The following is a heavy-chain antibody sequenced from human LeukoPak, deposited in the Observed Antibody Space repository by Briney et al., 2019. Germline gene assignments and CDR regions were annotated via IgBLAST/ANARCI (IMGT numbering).Heavy chain of an antibody. D-gene: IGHD3-16*01. CDR3: ARVGDMEAFDI. J-gene: IGHJ3*02. V-gene: IGHV3-33*01. CDR1: GXTLSSFG. Sequence: GGSLRLSCAASGXTLSSFGMVWVRQAPGKGLEWVTLMWYDGRNKYYADSVKGRFTISRDNSKNTVYLQMNSLRGEDTAVYYCARVGDMEAFDIWGQGTRVTVSS. CDR2: MWYDGRNK.